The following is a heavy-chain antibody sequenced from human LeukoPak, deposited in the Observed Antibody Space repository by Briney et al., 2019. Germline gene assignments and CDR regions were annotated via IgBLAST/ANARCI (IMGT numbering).Heavy chain of an antibody. V-gene: IGHV1-2*06. D-gene: IGHD4-23*01. CDR1: GYTFTAYY. J-gene: IGHJ4*02. CDR3: ACWGGGNQGH. Sequence: GASVKVSCKASGYTFTAYYMHWVRQAPGQGLEWMGRINPNSGDTIYAQNFQGRVTVTRDTSISTPYMELSRLRSDDTAVYYCACWGGGNQGHWGQGTLVTVSS. CDR2: INPNSGDT.